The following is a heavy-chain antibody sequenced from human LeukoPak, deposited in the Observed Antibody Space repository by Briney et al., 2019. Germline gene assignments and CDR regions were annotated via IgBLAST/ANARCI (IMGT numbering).Heavy chain of an antibody. CDR2: IYSGGDM. CDR1: GFTVSSNY. Sequence: GGSLRLSCAVSGFTVSSNYMNWVRQAPGKGLEWVSVIYSGGDMYYADSVKGRFTISRDNSKNTLYLQMNSLRAEDTAVYYCVRDRGAYYYETGYWGQGTLVTVSS. CDR3: VRDRGAYYYETGY. D-gene: IGHD3-22*01. V-gene: IGHV3-66*01. J-gene: IGHJ4*02.